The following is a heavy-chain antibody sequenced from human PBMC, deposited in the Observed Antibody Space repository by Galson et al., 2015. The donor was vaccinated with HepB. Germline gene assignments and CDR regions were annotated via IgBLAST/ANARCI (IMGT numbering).Heavy chain of an antibody. CDR3: AKDKTEGYCNSTNCPPGDYYYYGMDV. V-gene: IGHV3-23*01. J-gene: IGHJ6*02. D-gene: IGHD2-2*01. CDR2: ISGSGGSS. Sequence: SLRLSCAASGFTFSSYAMSWVRQAPGKGLEWVSTISGSGGSSYYADSVKGRFTISRDNSRNTLYLQMNSLRAEDTAVYYCAKDKTEGYCNSTNCPPGDYYYYGMDVWGQGTTVTVSS. CDR1: GFTFSSYA.